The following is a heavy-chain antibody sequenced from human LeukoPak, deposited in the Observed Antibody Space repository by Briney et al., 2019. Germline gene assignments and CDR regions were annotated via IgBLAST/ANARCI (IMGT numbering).Heavy chain of an antibody. J-gene: IGHJ6*02. CDR3: ARAPNPMYYYDSSGYYQHNKYGMDV. CDR2: IYYSGST. CDR1: GGSISNYY. Sequence: PSETLSLTCTVSGGSISNYYWSWIRQPPGKGLEWIGYIYYSGSTNYNPSPKSRVTISVDTSKNQFSLKLSSVTAADTAVYYCARAPNPMYYYDSSGYYQHNKYGMDVWGQGTTVTVSS. V-gene: IGHV4-59*01. D-gene: IGHD3-22*01.